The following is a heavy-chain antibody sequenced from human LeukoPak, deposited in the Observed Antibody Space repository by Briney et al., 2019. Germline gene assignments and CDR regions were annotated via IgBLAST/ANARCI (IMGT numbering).Heavy chain of an antibody. J-gene: IGHJ4*02. Sequence: ASVKVSCKASGYTFTSYGISSVRQAPGQGLEWMGWISAYNGNTNYAQKLQGRVTMTTDTSTSTAYMELRSLRSDDTAVYYCARNGWRKEYQLLSDDYWGQGTLVTVSS. CDR1: GYTFTSYG. D-gene: IGHD2-2*01. V-gene: IGHV1-18*04. CDR2: ISAYNGNT. CDR3: ARNGWRKEYQLLSDDY.